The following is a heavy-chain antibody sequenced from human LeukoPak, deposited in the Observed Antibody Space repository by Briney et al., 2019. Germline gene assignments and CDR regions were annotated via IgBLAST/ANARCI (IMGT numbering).Heavy chain of an antibody. CDR1: GGSISSYY. D-gene: IGHD2-15*01. CDR2: IYYSGST. V-gene: IGHV4-59*01. Sequence: SETLSLTCTVSGGSISSYYWSWIRQPPGKGLEWIGYIYYSGSTNYNPSLKSRVTISEDTSKNQFSLKLSSVTAADTAVYYCARDRLGHCSGGSCYDPEYFQHWGQGTLVTVSS. J-gene: IGHJ1*01. CDR3: ARDRLGHCSGGSCYDPEYFQH.